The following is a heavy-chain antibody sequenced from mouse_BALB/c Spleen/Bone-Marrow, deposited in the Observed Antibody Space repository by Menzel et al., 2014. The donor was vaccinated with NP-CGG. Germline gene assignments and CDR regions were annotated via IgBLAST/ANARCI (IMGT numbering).Heavy chain of an antibody. CDR3: ARLDLFAY. CDR2: INPSNGGT. Sequence: QVQLQQSGAELVKPGASVKLSCKASGYTFTTYWMHWVRLRPGQVFEWIGEINPSNGGTNYNEKFKRKATLTVDKSSSTAYLQLSSLTSEDTAVYYCARLDLFAYWGQGTLVTVSA. J-gene: IGHJ3*01. CDR1: GYTFTTYW. V-gene: IGHV1-53*01.